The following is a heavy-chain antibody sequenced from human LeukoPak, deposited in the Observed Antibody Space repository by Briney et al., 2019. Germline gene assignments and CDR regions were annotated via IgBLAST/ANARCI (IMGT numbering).Heavy chain of an antibody. CDR1: GGSIGGDH. CDR2: ISYTGST. D-gene: IGHD6-19*01. V-gene: IGHV4-59*08. CDR3: ARAVTGTSMVDN. Sequence: SETLSLTCTNSGGSIGGDHWSWIRQAPGKGLEWIGYISYTGSTSYNPSLRNRVTISLHTSENQFSLRLTSVTAADTAVYYCARAVTGTSMVDNWGQGTLVTVSS. J-gene: IGHJ4*02.